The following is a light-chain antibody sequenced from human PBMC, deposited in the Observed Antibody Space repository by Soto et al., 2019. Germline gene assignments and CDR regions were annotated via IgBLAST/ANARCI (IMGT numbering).Light chain of an antibody. CDR3: QQYGRSPYT. J-gene: IGKJ2*01. Sequence: DIVLTQSPGTLSLSPGERATLSCRASQSVSSSYLAWYQQKPGQAPRLLIYGASSRATGIPDRFSGSGSGTDFTLSISRLEPEDFAVYYCQQYGRSPYTFGHGTKLEIK. V-gene: IGKV3-20*01. CDR2: GAS. CDR1: QSVSSSY.